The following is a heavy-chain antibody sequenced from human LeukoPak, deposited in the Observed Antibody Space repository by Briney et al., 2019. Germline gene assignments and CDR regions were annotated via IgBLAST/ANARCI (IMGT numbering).Heavy chain of an antibody. D-gene: IGHD3-22*01. V-gene: IGHV2-5*02. J-gene: IGHJ4*02. CDR1: GFSLSTSGVG. Sequence: SGPTLVNPTQTLTLTCTFSGFSLSTSGVGVGWIRQPPGKALEWLALIYWDDDKRYSPSLKSRLTITKDTSKNQVVLTMSNMDPVDTATHYCAHRLLNYYDSSGYYDYWGQGTLVTVSS. CDR2: IYWDDDK. CDR3: AHRLLNYYDSSGYYDY.